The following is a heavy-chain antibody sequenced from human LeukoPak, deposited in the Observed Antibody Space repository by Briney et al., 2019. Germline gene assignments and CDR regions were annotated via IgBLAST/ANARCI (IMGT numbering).Heavy chain of an antibody. D-gene: IGHD4/OR15-4a*01. V-gene: IGHV4-34*01. Sequence: SETLSRTCAVYGGSFSGYYWSWIRQPPGKGLEWIGEINHSGSTNYNPSLKSRVTISVDTSKNQFSLKLSSVTAADTAVYYCARQNYGAAPLRYWGQGTLVTVSS. J-gene: IGHJ4*02. CDR1: GGSFSGYY. CDR2: INHSGST. CDR3: ARQNYGAAPLRY.